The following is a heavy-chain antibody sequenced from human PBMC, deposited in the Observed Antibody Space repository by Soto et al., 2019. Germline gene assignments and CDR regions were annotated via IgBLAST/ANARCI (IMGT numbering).Heavy chain of an antibody. Sequence: HPGGSLRLSCAASGFTFSSYAMSWVRQAPGKGLEWVSAISGSGGSTYYADSVKGRFTISRDNCKNTLYLQMNSLRAEDTAVAYCAKAKCTIAAAGAYYYYGMDVWGQGTTVTLSS. CDR2: ISGSGGST. J-gene: IGHJ6*02. D-gene: IGHD6-13*01. CDR1: GFTFSSYA. V-gene: IGHV3-23*01. CDR3: AKAKCTIAAAGAYYYYGMDV.